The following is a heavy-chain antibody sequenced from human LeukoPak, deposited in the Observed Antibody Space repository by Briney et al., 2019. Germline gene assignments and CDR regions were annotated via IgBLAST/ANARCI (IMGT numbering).Heavy chain of an antibody. CDR1: GFTFSDYA. CDR2: ISGNGGSK. CDR3: AKVRPFTPIAVVPEYFDY. D-gene: IGHD3-22*01. J-gene: IGHJ4*02. Sequence: PGGSLRLSCAAYGFTFSDYAITWVRQAPGKGLEWVSNISGNGGSKSYAASVKGRFTVSRDNSKNMLYLQMNSLRVDDTAVYYCAKVRPFTPIAVVPEYFDYWGQGTLVAVSS. V-gene: IGHV3-23*01.